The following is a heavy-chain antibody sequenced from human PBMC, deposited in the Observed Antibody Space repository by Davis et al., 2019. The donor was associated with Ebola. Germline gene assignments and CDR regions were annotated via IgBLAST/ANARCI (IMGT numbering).Heavy chain of an antibody. CDR2: ISIIGGST. V-gene: IGHV3-23*01. Sequence: GGSLRLSCAASGFSFSSYAMSWVRQAPGKGLEWVSGISIIGGSTEYADSVKGRFTISRDNSKNTLYLQMNSLRAEDTAVYYCARRGYGDDFGVKNFEHWGQGTLVTVSS. CDR1: GFSFSSYA. CDR3: ARRGYGDDFGVKNFEH. J-gene: IGHJ4*02. D-gene: IGHD4-17*01.